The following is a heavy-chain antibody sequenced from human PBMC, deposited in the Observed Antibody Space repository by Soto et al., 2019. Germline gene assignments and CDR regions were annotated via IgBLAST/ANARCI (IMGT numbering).Heavy chain of an antibody. Sequence: DLEQSGAEVKKPGSSVKVSCKASGGTLSDHGVAWLRQAPGQGLEWMGGTIPVFNTAKYAQKFQGRVTVTADKFTNIAYMELSSLRSEDTAFYFCARGVYGSGNYYTGPSAFDIWGQGTMVIVFS. J-gene: IGHJ3*02. CDR3: ARGVYGSGNYYTGPSAFDI. CDR2: TIPVFNTA. V-gene: IGHV1-69*06. D-gene: IGHD3-10*01. CDR1: GGTLSDHG.